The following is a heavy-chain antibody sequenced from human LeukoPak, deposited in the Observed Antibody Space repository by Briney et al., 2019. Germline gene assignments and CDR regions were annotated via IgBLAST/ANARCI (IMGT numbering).Heavy chain of an antibody. CDR1: GFTFSSYS. J-gene: IGHJ3*02. V-gene: IGHV3-21*01. Sequence: GGSLRLSCAASGFTFSSYSMDWVRQAPGKGLEWVSSISSSSSYIYYADSLKGRFTISRDNAKNSLYLQMNSLRAEDTAVYYCARVRQQSTYDAFDIWGQGTMVTVSS. D-gene: IGHD1/OR15-1a*01. CDR2: ISSSSSYI. CDR3: ARVRQQSTYDAFDI.